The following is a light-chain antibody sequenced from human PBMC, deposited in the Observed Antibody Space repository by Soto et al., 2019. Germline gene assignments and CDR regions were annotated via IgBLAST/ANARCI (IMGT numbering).Light chain of an antibody. Sequence: DIQMTQSPSTLSGSVGDRVTTTSRAGQPFISWLAWYKQKPGKAPKLLIYKASTLKSGVPSRFSGSGSGTEFTLTISSLQPDDFATYYCQHYNSYSEAFGQGTKVELK. J-gene: IGKJ1*01. CDR1: QPFISW. V-gene: IGKV1-5*03. CDR3: QHYNSYSEA. CDR2: KAS.